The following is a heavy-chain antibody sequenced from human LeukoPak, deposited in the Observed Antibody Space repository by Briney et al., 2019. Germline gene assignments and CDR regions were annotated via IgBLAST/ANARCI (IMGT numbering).Heavy chain of an antibody. CDR1: GGSFSGYY. Sequence: SETLSLTCAVYGGSFSGYYWSWIRQPPGKGLEWIGEINHSGSTNYNLSLKSRVTISVDTSKNQFSLKLSSVTAADTAVYYCARGMYYDILTGYSNWGQGTLVTVSS. D-gene: IGHD3-9*01. J-gene: IGHJ4*02. CDR3: ARGMYYDILTGYSN. V-gene: IGHV4-34*01. CDR2: INHSGST.